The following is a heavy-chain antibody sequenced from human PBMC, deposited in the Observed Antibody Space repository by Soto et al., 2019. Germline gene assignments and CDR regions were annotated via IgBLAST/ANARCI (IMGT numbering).Heavy chain of an antibody. CDR2: IHGTRSII. CDR1: GFTFSIHA. CDR3: ARDARNADYDY. D-gene: IGHD3-16*01. Sequence: EVQLVESGGGLVQPGGSLRLSCEVSGFTFSIHAMNWVRQAPGKGLEWVAYIHGTRSIIYYADSVKGRFTISRDNAKNPLFLQMDSPRDEDTAVYYCARDARNADYDYWGQGTLVTVSS. V-gene: IGHV3-48*02. J-gene: IGHJ4*02.